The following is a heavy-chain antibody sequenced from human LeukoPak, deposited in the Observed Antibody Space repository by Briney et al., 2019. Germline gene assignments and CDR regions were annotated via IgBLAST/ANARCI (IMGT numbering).Heavy chain of an antibody. V-gene: IGHV4-59*01. Sequence: SETLSLTCTVSGGSISTYYWSWIRQPPGKGLEWIGYISYSGNTNYNPSLKSRVTMSVDTSKNQFSLKLSSVTAADAAVYYCARRRDYVWGSYRYAFDIWGQGTMVTVSS. CDR3: ARRRDYVWGSYRYAFDI. CDR2: ISYSGNT. CDR1: GGSISTYY. D-gene: IGHD3-16*02. J-gene: IGHJ3*02.